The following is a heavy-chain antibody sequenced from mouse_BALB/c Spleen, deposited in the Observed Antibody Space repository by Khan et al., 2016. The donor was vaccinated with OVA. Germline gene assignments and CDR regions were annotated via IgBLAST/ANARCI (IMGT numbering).Heavy chain of an antibody. CDR3: ARKKYGNYVSLDY. V-gene: IGHV2-6-4*01. CDR1: GFSLSRYS. Sequence: QVQLKQSGPGLVAPSQSLSITCTVSGFSLSRYSVHWVRQPPGKGLEWLGMIWSGGSTDYNSALTSRLSISKDHSKSQVFLKMNSLQTGDTAMYYCARKKYGNYVSLDYWGQGTSVTVSS. CDR2: IWSGGST. D-gene: IGHD2-10*02. J-gene: IGHJ4*01.